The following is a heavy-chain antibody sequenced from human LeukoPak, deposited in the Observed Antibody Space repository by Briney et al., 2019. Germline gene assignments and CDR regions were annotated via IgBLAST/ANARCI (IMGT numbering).Heavy chain of an antibody. D-gene: IGHD1-26*01. CDR2: IYYSGST. CDR1: GGSISSYY. V-gene: IGHV4-59*01. J-gene: IGHJ4*02. CDR3: ASVGGSYDY. Sequence: SETLSLTCTVSGGSISSYYWSWIRQPPGKGLEWIGYIYYSGSTNYNPALKSRVTISVDTSKNQFSLKLSSVTAADTAVYYCASVGGSYDYWGQGTLVTVSS.